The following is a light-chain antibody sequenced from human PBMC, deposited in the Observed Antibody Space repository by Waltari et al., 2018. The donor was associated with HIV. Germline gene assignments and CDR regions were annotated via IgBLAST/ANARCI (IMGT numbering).Light chain of an antibody. V-gene: IGKV3-15*01. Sequence: EIFMTQSPVNVTLSTGERAAFTCRASQSIGTDLAWYQYRPGQQPRLLISDASPRAPGIAVRFSASRSGTDFTLFICGLHSEDWSTYFCQQYHNWPPLAVGPGTKM. CDR1: QSIGTD. CDR3: QQYHNWPPLA. CDR2: DAS. J-gene: IGKJ3*01.